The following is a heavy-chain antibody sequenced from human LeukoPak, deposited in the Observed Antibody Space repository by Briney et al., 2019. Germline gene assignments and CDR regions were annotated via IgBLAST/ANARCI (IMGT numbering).Heavy chain of an antibody. Sequence: GTSVKVSCKASGYTFTSYGISWVRQAPGQGLEWMGWISAYNGNTNYAQKLQGRVTMTTDTSTSTAYMELRSLRSDDTAVYYCARVGYGSGSHPSWFDPWGQGTLVTVSS. D-gene: IGHD3-10*01. CDR2: ISAYNGNT. V-gene: IGHV1-18*01. J-gene: IGHJ5*02. CDR3: ARVGYGSGSHPSWFDP. CDR1: GYTFTSYG.